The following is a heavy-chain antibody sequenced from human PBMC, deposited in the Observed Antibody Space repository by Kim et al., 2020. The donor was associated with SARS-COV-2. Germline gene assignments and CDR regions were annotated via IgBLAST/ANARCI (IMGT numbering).Heavy chain of an antibody. Sequence: GRSLRLSCAASGFTFSGYAMHWVRQAPGKGLEWVAVISYDGSNKYYADSVKGRFTISRDNSKNTIYLQMNSQRAEDTAVYYCARGVRDYGSGSYFTGLQGGAFDIWGPGTMVTVSS. V-gene: IGHV3-30*04. J-gene: IGHJ3*02. CDR2: ISYDGSNK. CDR3: ARGVRDYGSGSYFTGLQGGAFDI. D-gene: IGHD3-10*01. CDR1: GFTFSGYA.